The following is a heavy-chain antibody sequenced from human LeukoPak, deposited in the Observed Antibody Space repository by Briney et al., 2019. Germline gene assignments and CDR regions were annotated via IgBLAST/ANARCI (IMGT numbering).Heavy chain of an antibody. CDR2: ISTSSSTI. CDR3: AKAATLYDSSGFDN. CDR1: GFTFSSYS. Sequence: AGGSLRLSCAASGFTFSSYSMNWVRQAPGKGLEWVSYISTSSSTIYYADSVKGRFTISRDNAKNSLYLQMNSLRAEDTAVYYCAKAATLYDSSGFDNWGQGTLVTVSS. V-gene: IGHV3-48*01. J-gene: IGHJ4*02. D-gene: IGHD3-22*01.